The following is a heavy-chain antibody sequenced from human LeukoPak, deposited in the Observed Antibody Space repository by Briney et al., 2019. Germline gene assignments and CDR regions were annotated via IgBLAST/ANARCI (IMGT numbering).Heavy chain of an antibody. Sequence: GGSLRLSCAASGFTFSSYAMSWVRQAPGKGLEWVSAISGSGGSTYYADSVKGRFTISRDNSKNTLYLQMNSLRAEDTAVYYCAKGLYYDFWSGYYADYWGQGTLVTVSS. CDR3: AKGLYYDFWSGYYADY. J-gene: IGHJ4*02. CDR1: GFTFSSYA. V-gene: IGHV3-23*01. CDR2: ISGSGGST. D-gene: IGHD3-3*01.